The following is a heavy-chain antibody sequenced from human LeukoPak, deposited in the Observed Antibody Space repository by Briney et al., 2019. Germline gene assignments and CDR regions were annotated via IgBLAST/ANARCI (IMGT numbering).Heavy chain of an antibody. D-gene: IGHD6-13*01. V-gene: IGHV3-21*01. CDR2: ISPDSGYI. CDR1: GFTFSSHS. CDR3: APFSAVTHYYFDY. Sequence: GGSLRLSCAASGFTFSSHSLMWVRQAPGKGLEWVSSISPDSGYIYYADSVKGRFTISRDNAENSLSLQMNSLGAEDTAVYYCAPFSAVTHYYFDYWGQGTLVTVSS. J-gene: IGHJ4*02.